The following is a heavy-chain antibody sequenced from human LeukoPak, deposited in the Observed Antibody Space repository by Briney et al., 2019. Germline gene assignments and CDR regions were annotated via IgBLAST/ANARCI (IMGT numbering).Heavy chain of an antibody. D-gene: IGHD2/OR15-2a*01. J-gene: IGHJ3*01. CDR3: ARAGYYGDDAFDL. CDR1: GFTIGSYW. Sequence: GGSLRLSCAGSGFTIGSYWMSWVRQAPGKGLEWVANIRQDGSEKYYVDSVKGRLTISRDNAKNSLYLQMNSLRAEDTGIYYCARAGYYGDDAFDLWGQGTMDTVSS. V-gene: IGHV3-7*01. CDR2: IRQDGSEK.